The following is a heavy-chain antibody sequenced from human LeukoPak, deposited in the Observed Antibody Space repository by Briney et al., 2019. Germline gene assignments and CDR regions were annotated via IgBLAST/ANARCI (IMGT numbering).Heavy chain of an antibody. V-gene: IGHV4-59*08. CDR1: GGSLSSYY. J-gene: IGHJ5*02. Sequence: SETLSLTCAVSGGSLSSYYWSWIRQPPGKGLEWIGYIYYSGSTNYNPSLKSRVTISVDTSKNQFSLRLSSVTAADTAVYYCARSNYDILTGYHYNWFDPWGQGTLVTVSS. D-gene: IGHD3-9*01. CDR2: IYYSGST. CDR3: ARSNYDILTGYHYNWFDP.